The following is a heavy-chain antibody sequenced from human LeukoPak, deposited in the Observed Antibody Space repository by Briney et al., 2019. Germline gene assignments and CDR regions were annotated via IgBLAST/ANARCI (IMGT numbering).Heavy chain of an antibody. CDR3: ARYPSVAATGWGRWFGH. V-gene: IGHV3-48*02. D-gene: IGHD6-13*01. CDR1: GFTFSSFN. J-gene: IGHJ5*02. Sequence: GGSLRLSCAASGFTFSSFNMNWVRHTPGKGLEWISYISSSSSTIYYADSVKGRFTISRDNAKSSLYLQMNSLRDEDTAVYYCARYPSVAATGWGRWFGHWGQGTLVTVSS. CDR2: ISSSSSTI.